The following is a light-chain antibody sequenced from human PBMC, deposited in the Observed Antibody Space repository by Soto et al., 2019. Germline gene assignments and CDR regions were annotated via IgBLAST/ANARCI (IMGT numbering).Light chain of an antibody. Sequence: QLVLTQSSSASASLGSSVKLTCTLSSGHSSYIIAWHQQQPGKAPRYLMKLEGSGSYNKGSGVPDRFSGYSSGADRYLTISTLQFEDEADYYCETWDSNTRVFGGGTKLTVL. CDR3: ETWDSNTRV. CDR1: SGHSSYI. J-gene: IGLJ3*02. V-gene: IGLV4-60*02. CDR2: LEGSGSY.